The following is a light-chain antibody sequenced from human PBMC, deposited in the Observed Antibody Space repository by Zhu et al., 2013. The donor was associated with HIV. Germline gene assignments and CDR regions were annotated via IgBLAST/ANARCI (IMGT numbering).Light chain of an antibody. V-gene: IGKV3-20*01. CDR3: QQYNNWPPRLT. J-gene: IGKJ4*01. Sequence: EIVLTQSPGTLSLSPGERATLSCRASQSVSSTYFAWYQQKPGQAPRLLIYGASSRASGIPDRFSGSGSGTEFTLTISSVQSEDFGVYYCQQYNNWPPRLTFGGGTKVEI. CDR1: QSVSSTY. CDR2: GAS.